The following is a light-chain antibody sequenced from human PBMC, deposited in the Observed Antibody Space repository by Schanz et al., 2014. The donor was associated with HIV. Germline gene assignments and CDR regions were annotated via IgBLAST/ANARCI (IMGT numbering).Light chain of an antibody. CDR2: GVN. Sequence: QSALTQPASVSGSPGQSITISCTGTSSDVGSYNLVSWYQQYPGKVPKLMIYGVNKRPSGVSNRFSGSKSGNTASLTISGLQAEDEADYYCQSYDSSLRASVFGGGTKLTVL. J-gene: IGLJ3*02. CDR1: SSDVGSYNL. CDR3: QSYDSSLRASV. V-gene: IGLV2-14*02.